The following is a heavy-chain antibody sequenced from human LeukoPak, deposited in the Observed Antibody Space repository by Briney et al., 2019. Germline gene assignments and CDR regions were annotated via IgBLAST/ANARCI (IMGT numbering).Heavy chain of an antibody. D-gene: IGHD2-15*01. CDR1: GGSISSSSYY. Sequence: SETLSLTCTVSGGSISSSSYYWGWIRQPPGKGLEWIGSIYYSGSTYYNPSLKSRVTISVDTSKNQFSLKLSSVTAADTAVYYCASPRSGGSWNLRQPFDYWGHGTLVTVSS. CDR3: ASPRSGGSWNLRQPFDY. CDR2: IYYSGST. J-gene: IGHJ4*01. V-gene: IGHV4-39*01.